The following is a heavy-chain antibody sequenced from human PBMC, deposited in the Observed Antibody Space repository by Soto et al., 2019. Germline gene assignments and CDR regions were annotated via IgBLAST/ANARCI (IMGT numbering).Heavy chain of an antibody. Sequence: PSETLSLTCTVSGGSISSYYWSWIRQPPGKGLGWIGYIYYSGSTNYNPSLKSRVTISVDTSKNQFSLKLSSVTAADTAVYYCARDRKWELNYYYGMDVWGQGTTVTVSS. CDR3: ARDRKWELNYYYGMDV. CDR2: IYYSGST. D-gene: IGHD1-26*01. V-gene: IGHV4-59*01. CDR1: GGSISSYY. J-gene: IGHJ6*02.